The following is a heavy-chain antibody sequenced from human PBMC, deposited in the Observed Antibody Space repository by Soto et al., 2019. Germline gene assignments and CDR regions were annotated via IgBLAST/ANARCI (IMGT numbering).Heavy chain of an antibody. CDR1: GYTFTSYG. CDR2: ISTYNGDT. CDR3: ARDLIAPSGGSPSHFDY. Sequence: QVQLVQSGAEVKKPGASVKVSCKASGYTFTSYGISWVRQAPGQGLEWMGWISTYNGDTNYVQRLQGRGTMTTDTSTSTAYMELRSLGSDDTAVYYCARDLIAPSGGSPSHFDYWGQGTLVTVSS. J-gene: IGHJ4*02. D-gene: IGHD6-19*01. V-gene: IGHV1-18*01.